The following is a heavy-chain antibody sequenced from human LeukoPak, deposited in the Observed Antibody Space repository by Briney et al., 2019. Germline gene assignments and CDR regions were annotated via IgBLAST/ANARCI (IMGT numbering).Heavy chain of an antibody. CDR2: IDHSGST. Sequence: SETLSLTCAVYGGSFSGYYWSWIRQPPGKGLEWIGEIDHSGSTNYNPSLKSRVTISVDTSKNQFSLKLSSVTAADTAVYYCARGRRFDYWGQGTLVTVSS. CDR1: GGSFSGYY. CDR3: ARGRRFDY. J-gene: IGHJ4*02. V-gene: IGHV4-34*01.